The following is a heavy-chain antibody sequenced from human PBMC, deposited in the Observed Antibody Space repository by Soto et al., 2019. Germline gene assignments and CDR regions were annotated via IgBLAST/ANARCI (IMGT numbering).Heavy chain of an antibody. CDR3: ARKGSTWDHANWFDP. J-gene: IGHJ5*02. CDR1: GNSFTSYW. CDR2: IYPGDSDT. V-gene: IGHV5-51*01. Sequence: XDSLKVSWKCSGNSFTSYWIGLVLQMPGKGLEWMGIIYPGDSDTRYSPSFQGQVTISADKSISTAYLQWSSLKASDTAMYYCARKGSTWDHANWFDPWGQGTLVTVSS. D-gene: IGHD6-13*01.